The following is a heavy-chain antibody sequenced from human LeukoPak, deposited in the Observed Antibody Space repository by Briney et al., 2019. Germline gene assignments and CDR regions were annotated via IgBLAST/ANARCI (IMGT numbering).Heavy chain of an antibody. CDR1: GFTFSDYY. CDR3: ARGEREYDYVWGSFDY. Sequence: PGGSLRLSCAASGFTFSDYYMSWIRQAPGQGMERVSYISSSGSTIYYADSVKGRFTISRDNAKNSLYLQMNSLRAEDTAVYYCARGEREYDYVWGSFDYWGQGTLVTVSS. D-gene: IGHD3-16*01. J-gene: IGHJ4*02. CDR2: ISSSGSTI. V-gene: IGHV3-11*01.